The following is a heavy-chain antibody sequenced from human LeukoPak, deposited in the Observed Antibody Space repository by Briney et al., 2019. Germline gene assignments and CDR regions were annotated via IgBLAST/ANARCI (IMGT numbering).Heavy chain of an antibody. D-gene: IGHD4-23*01. CDR1: GDSISSGDYY. J-gene: IGHJ5*02. V-gene: IGHV4-61*10. Sequence: SETLSLTCTVSGDSISSGDYYWSWIRQPAGKGLEWIGEINHSGSTNYNPSLKSRVTISVDTSKNQFSLKLSSVTAADTAVYYCARGVYGGNSRLNWFDPWGQGTLVTVSS. CDR2: INHSGST. CDR3: ARGVYGGNSRLNWFDP.